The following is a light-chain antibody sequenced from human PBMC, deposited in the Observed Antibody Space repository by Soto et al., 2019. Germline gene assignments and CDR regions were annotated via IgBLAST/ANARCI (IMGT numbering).Light chain of an antibody. Sequence: QSALTQPASVSGSPGQSITISCTGTSSDIGGFNYVSWYQQHPGTAPKLIIYAVSNRPSGISNRFSGSKSGNTASLTISGLQAEDEADYYCSSYTTTSTLGVFGGGTKLTVL. CDR3: SSYTTTSTLGV. V-gene: IGLV2-14*01. J-gene: IGLJ3*02. CDR2: AVS. CDR1: SSDIGGFNY.